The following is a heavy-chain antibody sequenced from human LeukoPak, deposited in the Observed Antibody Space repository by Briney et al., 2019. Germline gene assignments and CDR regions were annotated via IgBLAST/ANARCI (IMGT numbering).Heavy chain of an antibody. D-gene: IGHD3-10*01. J-gene: IGHJ4*02. CDR2: ISSSSGTI. V-gene: IGHV3-48*01. Sequence: GGSLRLSCAASGFTFSSYSMNWVRQAPGKGLEWVSYISSSSGTIYYADSVKGRFTVSRDNGKNTLYLQMNSLRAEDTGVYYCARGGAYYGSGFDYWGQGTLVTVSS. CDR1: GFTFSSYS. CDR3: ARGGAYYGSGFDY.